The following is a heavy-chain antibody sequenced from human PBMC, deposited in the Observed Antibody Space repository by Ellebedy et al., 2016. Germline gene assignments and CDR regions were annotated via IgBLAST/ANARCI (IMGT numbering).Heavy chain of an antibody. CDR3: ARAPLLYDSSGYYYFDY. J-gene: IGHJ4*02. V-gene: IGHV1-46*01. D-gene: IGHD3-22*01. CDR1: GYTFTSYY. CDR2: INPSGGST. Sequence: ASVKVSXXASGYTFTSYYMHWVRQAPGQGLEWMGIINPSGGSTSYAQKFQGRVTMTRDTSTSTVYMELSSLRSEDTAVYYCARAPLLYDSSGYYYFDYWGQGTLVTVSS.